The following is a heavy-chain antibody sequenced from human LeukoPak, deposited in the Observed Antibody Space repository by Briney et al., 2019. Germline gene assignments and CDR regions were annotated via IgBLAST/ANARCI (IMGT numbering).Heavy chain of an antibody. V-gene: IGHV3-23*01. D-gene: IGHD1-7*01. CDR3: ARDQGITGTTCVDY. Sequence: GGSLRLSCAASGFTFSSYAMSWVRQAPGKGLEWVSAISGSGGSTYYADSVKGRFTISRDNSKNSLYLQMNSLRAEDTAVYYCARDQGITGTTCVDYWGRGTLVTVSS. CDR1: GFTFSSYA. J-gene: IGHJ4*02. CDR2: ISGSGGST.